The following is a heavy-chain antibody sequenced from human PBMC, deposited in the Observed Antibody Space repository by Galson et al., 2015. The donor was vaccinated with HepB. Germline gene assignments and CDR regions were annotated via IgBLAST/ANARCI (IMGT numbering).Heavy chain of an antibody. V-gene: IGHV3-7*03. CDR3: ARDDPIWGKSSSWYYYYYYGMDV. Sequence: SLRLSCAASGFTFSSYWMSWVRQAPGKGLEWVANIKQDGSEKYYVDSVKGRFTISRDNAKNSLYLQMNSLRAEDTAVYYCARDDPIWGKSSSWYYYYYYGMDVWGQGTTVTVSS. CDR2: IKQDGSEK. CDR1: GFTFSSYW. D-gene: IGHD6-13*01. J-gene: IGHJ6*02.